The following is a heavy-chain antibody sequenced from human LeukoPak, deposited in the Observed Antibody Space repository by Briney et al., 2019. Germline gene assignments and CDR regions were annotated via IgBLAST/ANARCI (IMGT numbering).Heavy chain of an antibody. CDR1: RGSISSSSHY. CDR3: ARAPNPLPGTYYFDY. J-gene: IGHJ4*02. Sequence: SETLSLTCTVSRGSISSSSHYWGWIRQPPGKGLEWIGSIYYSGSTYYNPSLKGRVTISIDTSKNQFSLKLSSVTAADTAVYYCARAPNPLPGTYYFDYWGQGTLVTVSS. D-gene: IGHD2-15*01. V-gene: IGHV4-39*07. CDR2: IYYSGST.